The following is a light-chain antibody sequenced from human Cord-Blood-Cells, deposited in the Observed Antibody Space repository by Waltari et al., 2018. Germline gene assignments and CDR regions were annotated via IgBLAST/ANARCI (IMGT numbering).Light chain of an antibody. J-gene: IGKJ2*01. CDR3: QQIYSTPRT. Sequence: DIQMTQSPSSLSASVGDRATITCRASQRISSYFNWYQQKPGKAPKLLIHAAFSFQSGLPSRFSGSGSGTDFTLVFSSLQPEDFATYFFQQIYSTPRTFGQGTKLEIK. CDR1: QRISSY. CDR2: AAF. V-gene: IGKV1-39*01.